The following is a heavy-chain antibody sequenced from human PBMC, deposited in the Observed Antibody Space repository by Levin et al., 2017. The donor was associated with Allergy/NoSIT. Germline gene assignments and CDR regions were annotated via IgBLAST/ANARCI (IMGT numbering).Heavy chain of an antibody. CDR2: INSDGSST. D-gene: IGHD5-12*01. V-gene: IGHV3-74*01. CDR3: ARSSGYDYYYYYYMDG. Sequence: GESLKISCAASGFTFSSYWMHWVRQAPGKGLVWVSRINSDGSSTSYADSVKGRFTISRDNAKNTLYLQMNSLRAEDTAVYYCARSSGYDYYYYYYMDGWGKGTTVTVSS. J-gene: IGHJ6*03. CDR1: GFTFSSYW.